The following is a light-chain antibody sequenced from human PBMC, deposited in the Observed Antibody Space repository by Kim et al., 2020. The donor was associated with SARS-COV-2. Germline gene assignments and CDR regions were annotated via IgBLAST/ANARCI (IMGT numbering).Light chain of an antibody. J-gene: IGKJ1*01. CDR1: QNIGHN. CDR3: QEYNDGPPWT. V-gene: IGKV3-15*01. CDR2: DAS. Sequence: EMEMTQSPATLPMSPGERATLSCRASQNIGHNLAWYQQRPDQAPRLLIFDASTRVTGVPARFSGSGSGTDFTLAISSLHSEDFGVYYCQEYNDGPPWTFGQGTKVDIK.